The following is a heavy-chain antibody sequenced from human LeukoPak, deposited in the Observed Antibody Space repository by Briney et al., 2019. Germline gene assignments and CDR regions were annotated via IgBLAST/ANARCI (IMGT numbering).Heavy chain of an antibody. CDR1: GFTFGDYA. V-gene: IGHV3-49*04. CDR2: IRSKAYGGTT. CDR3: TRARGGGYFDY. J-gene: IGHJ4*02. Sequence: PGGSLRLSCTASGFTFGDYAMSWVRQAPGKGLEWVGFIRSKAYGGTTEYAASVKGRFTISRDDSKSIAYLQMNSLKTEDTAVYYCTRARGGGYFDYWGQGTLVTVSS. D-gene: IGHD3-10*01.